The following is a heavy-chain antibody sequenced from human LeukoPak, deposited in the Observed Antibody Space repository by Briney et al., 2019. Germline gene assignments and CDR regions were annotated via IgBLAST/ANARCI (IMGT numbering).Heavy chain of an antibody. J-gene: IGHJ4*02. CDR3: ANRHDSSGYFFNY. CDR1: GFTFSSYG. V-gene: IGHV3-33*06. Sequence: GRSLRLSCAASGFTFSSYGMHWVRQAPGKGLEWVAVIWYDGSNKYYADSVKGRFSISRDNSKNMLYLQMGSLRAEDTATYYCANRHDSSGYFFNYWGQGTLVTVSS. D-gene: IGHD3-22*01. CDR2: IWYDGSNK.